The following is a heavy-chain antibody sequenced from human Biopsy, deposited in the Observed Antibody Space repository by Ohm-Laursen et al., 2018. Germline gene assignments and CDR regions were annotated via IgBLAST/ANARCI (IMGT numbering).Heavy chain of an antibody. CDR1: GFTFTSYA. CDR3: ARDGKRWDYSTYFSWHFDL. Sequence: SLRLSWAASGFTFTSYAMHWVRQAPGKGLEWVAVISYDGSGEYYADSLQGRFIISRDNPKNTVDLQMNSLRAEDTAVYFCARDGKRWDYSTYFSWHFDLWGRGTLVTVSS. V-gene: IGHV3-30*03. CDR2: ISYDGSGE. D-gene: IGHD4-11*01. J-gene: IGHJ2*01.